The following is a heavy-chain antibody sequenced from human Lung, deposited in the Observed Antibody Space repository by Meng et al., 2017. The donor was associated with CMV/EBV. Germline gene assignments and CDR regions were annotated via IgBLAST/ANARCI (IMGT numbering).Heavy chain of an antibody. CDR3: GRSVYYHGNYGGE. J-gene: IGHJ4*02. Sequence: GGSXRLXCAASGFAFSTYAMSWVRQAPGEGLEWVSVISGSGGSTFNADSVKGRFTISRDNSKNTLYLQMNSLRVEDTAIYYCGRSVYYHGNYGGEWGQGTXVTVSS. CDR2: ISGSGGST. D-gene: IGHD4-23*01. CDR1: GFAFSTYA. V-gene: IGHV3-23*01.